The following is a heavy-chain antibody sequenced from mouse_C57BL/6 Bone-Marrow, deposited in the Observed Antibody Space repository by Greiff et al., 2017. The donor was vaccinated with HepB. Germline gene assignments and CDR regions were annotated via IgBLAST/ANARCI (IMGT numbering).Heavy chain of an antibody. V-gene: IGHV3-6*01. Sequence: EVKLVESGPGLVKPSQSLSLTCSVTGYSITSGYYWNWIRQFPGNKLEWMGYISYDGSNNYNPSLKNRIAITRDTSKNQFFQKLNSVTTEDTATYYCARDDYYFDYWGQGTTLTVSS. D-gene: IGHD2-4*01. CDR2: ISYDGSN. CDR1: GYSITSGYY. CDR3: ARDDYYFDY. J-gene: IGHJ2*01.